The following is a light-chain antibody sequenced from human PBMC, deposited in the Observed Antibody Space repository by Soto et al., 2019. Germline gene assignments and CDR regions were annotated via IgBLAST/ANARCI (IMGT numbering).Light chain of an antibody. CDR2: RAF. Sequence: EIGMTQSPATLSVSPGERATLSCRASQSVSSNLAWYQQKPGQAPRLLIYRAFTRATGIPARFSGSGSGKELPLTISSLHAEDFAVYYCQRYNNWPPITFGQGTRLEIK. J-gene: IGKJ5*01. CDR1: QSVSSN. V-gene: IGKV3-15*01. CDR3: QRYNNWPPIT.